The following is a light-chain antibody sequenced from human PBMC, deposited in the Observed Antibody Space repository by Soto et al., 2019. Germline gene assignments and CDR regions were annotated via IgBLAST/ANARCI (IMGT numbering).Light chain of an antibody. Sequence: QSVLTQPASVSGSPGQSITISCTGTSSDVGSYNLISWYQQYPDKAPKLMIYEVNKRPSGVSNRFSGSKSGNTASLTISGLQAEDEADYYCCSYVGSSTFYVFGSGTKVTVL. CDR1: SSDVGSYNL. J-gene: IGLJ1*01. CDR3: CSYVGSSTFYV. CDR2: EVN. V-gene: IGLV2-23*02.